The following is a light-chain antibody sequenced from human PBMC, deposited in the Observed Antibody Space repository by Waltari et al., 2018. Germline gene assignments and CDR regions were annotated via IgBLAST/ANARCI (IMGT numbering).Light chain of an antibody. V-gene: IGKV3-20*01. CDR1: QSVSSNN. J-gene: IGKJ2*01. CDR3: ELNGSLTRT. CDR2: GAS. Sequence: EIVLTQSPGTLSLSPGARATLSCRASQSVSSNNLAWYQHKPGQAPRPLMYGASSRATGIPDRFSGSGSGTDFTLTISRLEPEDFVVYYCELNGSLTRTFGQGTNLEIK.